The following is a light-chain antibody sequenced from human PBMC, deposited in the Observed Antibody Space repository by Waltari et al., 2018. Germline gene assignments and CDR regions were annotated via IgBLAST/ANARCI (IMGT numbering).Light chain of an antibody. CDR3: QQYYDTPQT. Sequence: DIVMTQSPDSLAVALGEGAPINCKSSQSVLYRSSNRNYLAWYQQKSGQPPKLLLYWASTRESGVPDRFSGSGSGTDFTLTISSLQAEDVAVYYCQQYYDTPQTFGQGTKVEIK. V-gene: IGKV4-1*01. CDR1: QSVLYRSSNRNY. J-gene: IGKJ1*01. CDR2: WAS.